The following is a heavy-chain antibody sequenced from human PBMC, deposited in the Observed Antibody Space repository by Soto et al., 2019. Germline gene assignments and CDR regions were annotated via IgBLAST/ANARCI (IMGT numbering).Heavy chain of an antibody. D-gene: IGHD1-1*01. CDR3: ARGKYNWNDEPDAFDI. V-gene: IGHV4-59*01. Sequence: QVQLQESGPGLVKPSETLSLTCTVSGGSISSYYWSWIRQPPGKGLEWIGYIYYSGSTNYNPTLKSRVTISVDTSKNQFSLKLSSVTAADTAVYYCARGKYNWNDEPDAFDIWGQGTMVTVSS. CDR1: GGSISSYY. J-gene: IGHJ3*02. CDR2: IYYSGST.